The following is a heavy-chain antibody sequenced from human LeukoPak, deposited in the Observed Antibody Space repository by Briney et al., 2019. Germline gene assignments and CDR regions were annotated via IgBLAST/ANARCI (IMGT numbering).Heavy chain of an antibody. D-gene: IGHD4-17*01. Sequence: ASVKVSCKASGYTFTKYGITWVRQAPGQGLEWMGWISTYNGNTNYAQKLQGRVTMTTDTSTSTAYMELRSLISDDAAVYYCARGDDYGDYWGLYWGQGTLVTVAS. V-gene: IGHV1-18*01. CDR2: ISTYNGNT. CDR3: ARGDDYGDYWGLY. J-gene: IGHJ4*02. CDR1: GYTFTKYG.